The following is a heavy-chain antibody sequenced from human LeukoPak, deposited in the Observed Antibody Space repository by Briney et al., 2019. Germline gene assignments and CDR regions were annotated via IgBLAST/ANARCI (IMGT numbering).Heavy chain of an antibody. CDR3: TTEMYYYDSSGPPGGY. CDR2: IKSKTDGGTT. Sequence: PGGSLRLSCAASGYTFSNAWMSWVRQAPGKGREWVGCIKSKTDGGTTDYAAPVNGRFTISRDDSKNTLYLQMNSLKTEDTAVYYCTTEMYYYDSSGPPGGYWGQGTLVTVSS. D-gene: IGHD3-22*01. J-gene: IGHJ4*02. V-gene: IGHV3-15*01. CDR1: GYTFSNAW.